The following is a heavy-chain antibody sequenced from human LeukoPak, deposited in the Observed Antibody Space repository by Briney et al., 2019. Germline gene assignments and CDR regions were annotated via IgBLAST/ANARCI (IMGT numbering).Heavy chain of an antibody. D-gene: IGHD3-3*01. CDR3: VKAQYDFWSGLDY. CDR2: ISGNGGST. Sequence: PGRSLRLSCAASGFTFGSYAMHWVRQAPGKGLEYVSAISGNGGSTYYADSVKGRFTISRDNSKNTLYLQMSSLRTEDTAIYYCVKAQYDFWSGLDYWGQGTLVTVSS. CDR1: GFTFGSYA. J-gene: IGHJ4*02. V-gene: IGHV3-64D*09.